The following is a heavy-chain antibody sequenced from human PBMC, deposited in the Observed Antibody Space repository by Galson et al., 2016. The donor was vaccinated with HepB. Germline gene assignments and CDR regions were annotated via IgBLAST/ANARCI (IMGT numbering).Heavy chain of an antibody. V-gene: IGHV3-33*01. J-gene: IGHJ4*02. CDR2: IWFDGRDA. CDR1: GFTFSRFG. D-gene: IGHD2-15*01. CDR3: ARDLWGDCSTTTCSHLDY. Sequence: SLRLSCAASGFTFSRFGMHWVRQAPGKGLESVAVIWFDGRDAYYGDSVKGRFTISKDNSKNTLYLQMNSPRVEDTAVYYCARDLWGDCSTTTCSHLDYWGQGTLVTVSP.